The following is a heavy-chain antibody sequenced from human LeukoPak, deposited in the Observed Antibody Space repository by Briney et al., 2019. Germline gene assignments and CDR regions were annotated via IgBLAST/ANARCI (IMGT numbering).Heavy chain of an antibody. D-gene: IGHD1-1*01. CDR3: ARDPRTVRI. V-gene: IGHV3-21*01. J-gene: IGHJ4*02. CDR1: GFTFRSYS. CDR2: ISGSSSYI. Sequence: MTGGSLRLSCAASGFTFRSYSMNWVRQAPGKGLEWVSSISGSSSYIYYADSVKGRFTISRDNAKNLLYLQMDSLRVEDTAIYYCARDPRTVRIWGQGTLVTVSS.